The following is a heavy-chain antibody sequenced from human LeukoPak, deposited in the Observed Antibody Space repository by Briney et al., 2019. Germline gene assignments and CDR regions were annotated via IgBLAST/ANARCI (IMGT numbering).Heavy chain of an antibody. J-gene: IGHJ4*02. CDR3: ARERSPDYYDSSGYYGDFDY. V-gene: IGHV3-48*02. CDR2: ISSSSSTI. CDR1: GFTFSSYW. Sequence: GGSLRLSCAASGFTFSSYWMHWVRQAPGKGLEWVSYISSSSSTIYYADSVKGRFTISRDNAKNSLYLQMNSLRDEDTAVYYCARERSPDYYDSSGYYGDFDYWGQGTLVTVSS. D-gene: IGHD3-22*01.